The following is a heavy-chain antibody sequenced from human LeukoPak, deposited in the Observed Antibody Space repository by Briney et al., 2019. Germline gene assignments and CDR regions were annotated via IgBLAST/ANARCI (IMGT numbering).Heavy chain of an antibody. CDR2: ISAYNGNT. CDR3: AREDLYNWNYASDY. J-gene: IGHJ4*02. V-gene: IGHV1-18*01. D-gene: IGHD1-7*01. Sequence: ASVKVSCMASGYTFTSYGISWVRQAPGQGLEWMGWISAYNGNTNYAQKLQGRVTMTTDTSTSTAYMELRSLRSDDTAVYYCAREDLYNWNYASDYWGQGTLVTVSS. CDR1: GYTFTSYG.